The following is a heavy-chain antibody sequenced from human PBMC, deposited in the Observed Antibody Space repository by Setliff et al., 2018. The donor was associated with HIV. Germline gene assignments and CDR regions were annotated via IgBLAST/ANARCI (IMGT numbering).Heavy chain of an antibody. CDR1: GFSFSNAW. V-gene: IGHV3-15*07. CDR3: TTDLGGSYHGWNY. D-gene: IGHD1-26*01. Sequence: LRLSCAASGFSFSNAWMNWVRQAPGKGLEWVGRIKSKTDGGTTDYAAPVKGRFTISRDDSKNTLYLQMNSLKTEDTAVYYCTTDLGGSYHGWNYWGQGTLVTVSS. CDR2: IKSKTDGGTT. J-gene: IGHJ4*02.